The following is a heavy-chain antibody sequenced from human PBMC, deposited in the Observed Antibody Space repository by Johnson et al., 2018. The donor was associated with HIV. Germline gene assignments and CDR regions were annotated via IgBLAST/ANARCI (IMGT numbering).Heavy chain of an antibody. J-gene: IGHJ3*02. D-gene: IGHD2-8*02. CDR3: AKDPIVLVVYAISAFDI. Sequence: MQLVESGGGLVQPGGSLRLSCAASGFTFSNAWMSWVRQAPGKGLEWVAVISYDGSNKYYADSVKGRFTISRDNSKNTLYLQMNSLRAEDTAVYYCAKDPIVLVVYAISAFDIWGQGTMVTVSS. CDR1: GFTFSNAW. V-gene: IGHV3-30*18. CDR2: ISYDGSNK.